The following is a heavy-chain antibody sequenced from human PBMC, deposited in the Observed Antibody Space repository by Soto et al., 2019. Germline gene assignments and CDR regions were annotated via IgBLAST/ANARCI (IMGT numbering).Heavy chain of an antibody. V-gene: IGHV1-3*01. D-gene: IGHD5-18*01. CDR1: GYTFTSYA. CDR3: ARDVGAHSFLMKDYYYYGMDV. CDR2: INAGNGNT. Sequence: ASVKVSCKASGYTFTSYAMHWVRQAPGQRLEWMGWINAGNGNTKYSQKFQGRVTITRDTSASTAYMELSSLRSEDTAVYYCARDVGAHSFLMKDYYYYGMDVWGQGTTVTVSS. J-gene: IGHJ6*02.